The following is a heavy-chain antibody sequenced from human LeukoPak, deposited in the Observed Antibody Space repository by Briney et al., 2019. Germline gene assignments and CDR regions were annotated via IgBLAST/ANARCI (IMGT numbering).Heavy chain of an antibody. Sequence: SETLSLTCAVYGGSFSGYYWSWIRQPAGKGLEWIGELNHSGSTNYNPSLKSRVTISVDTSKNQFSLKLNSVTAADTAVYYCARHYGPWGQGTLVTVSS. CDR2: LNHSGST. J-gene: IGHJ5*02. CDR1: GGSFSGYY. D-gene: IGHD3-16*01. CDR3: ARHYGP. V-gene: IGHV4-34*01.